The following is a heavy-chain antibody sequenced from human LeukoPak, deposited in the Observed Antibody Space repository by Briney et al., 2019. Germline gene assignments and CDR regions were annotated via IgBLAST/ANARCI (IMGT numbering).Heavy chain of an antibody. Sequence: SETLSLTCTVSGGSISSYYWSWIRQPAGKGLEWIGRIYTSGSTNYNPSLKSRVTMSVDTSKNQFSLRLSSVTAADTAVYYCARDLDSYSSSWYPYTSGWYLDYWGQGTLVTVSS. D-gene: IGHD6-13*01. CDR3: ARDLDSYSSSWYPYTSGWYLDY. V-gene: IGHV4-4*07. CDR2: IYTSGST. J-gene: IGHJ4*02. CDR1: GGSISSYY.